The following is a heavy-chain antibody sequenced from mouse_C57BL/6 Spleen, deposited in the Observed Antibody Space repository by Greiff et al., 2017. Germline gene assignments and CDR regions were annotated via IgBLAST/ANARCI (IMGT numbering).Heavy chain of an antibody. J-gene: IGHJ1*03. CDR2: INYDGSST. CDR1: GFTFSDYY. V-gene: IGHV5-16*01. D-gene: IGHD2-5*01. Sequence: EVKLVESEGGLVQPGSSMKLSCTASGFTFSDYYMAWVRQVPEKGLEWVANINYDGSSTYYLDSLKSRFIISRDNAKNILYLQMSSLKSEDTATYYCAREGYSNYGWYFDVCGTGTTVTVSS. CDR3: AREGYSNYGWYFDV.